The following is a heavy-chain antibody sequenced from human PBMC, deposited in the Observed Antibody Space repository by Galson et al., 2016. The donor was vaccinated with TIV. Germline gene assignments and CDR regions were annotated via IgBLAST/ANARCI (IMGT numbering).Heavy chain of an antibody. CDR2: IYHTGNT. Sequence: TLSLTCTVSGGSTSSYYWTWIRQPPGKGLEWIGYIYHTGNTIYNPSLKSRVAISLDTSKNQFSLKLSSVTAADTALYYCAREGSADYDWGRAHFDYWGQGTLVTVSS. CDR3: AREGSADYDWGRAHFDY. V-gene: IGHV4-59*12. D-gene: IGHD3-16*01. J-gene: IGHJ4*02. CDR1: GGSTSSYY.